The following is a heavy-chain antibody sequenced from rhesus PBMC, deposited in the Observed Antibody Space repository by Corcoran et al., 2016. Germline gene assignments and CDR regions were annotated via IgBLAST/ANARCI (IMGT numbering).Heavy chain of an antibody. V-gene: IGHV4S10*01. J-gene: IGHJ5-1*01. CDR2: ICWSSTST. CDR1: GGSISDSSR. CDR3: AREPENRFDV. Sequence: QVQLQESGPGVVKPSETLSITCAVSGGSISDSSRWSWLRQPPGQGLEWIWYICWSSTSTNYNPALKSRVTISKDTSKNQFSLKRSSVTAADTAVYYCAREPENRFDVWVPGVLVTVSS.